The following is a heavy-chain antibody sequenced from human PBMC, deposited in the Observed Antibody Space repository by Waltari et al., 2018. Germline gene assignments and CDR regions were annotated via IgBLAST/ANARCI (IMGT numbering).Heavy chain of an antibody. Sequence: EVQLVDSGGGLVRPGGSLRLSCAASGFTFSITSMHWVRQAPGKGLEWVSSISSSSSYIYYGDSVRGRFTISRDNSKNTLYLQMSSLRADDTAVYYCARDSTLGGSPNGYFDYWGQGTLVTVSS. CDR3: ARDSTLGGSPNGYFDY. CDR2: ISSSSSYI. V-gene: IGHV3-21*06. J-gene: IGHJ4*02. D-gene: IGHD2-8*01. CDR1: GFTFSITS.